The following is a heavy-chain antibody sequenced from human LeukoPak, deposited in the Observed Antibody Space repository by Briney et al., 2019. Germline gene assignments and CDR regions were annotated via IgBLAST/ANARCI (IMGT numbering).Heavy chain of an antibody. CDR3: ARHVIYANSGIDP. CDR2: IYYSGST. V-gene: IGHV4-59*08. CDR1: GGSISGYY. D-gene: IGHD3-16*02. J-gene: IGHJ5*02. Sequence: SETLSLTCTVSGGSISGYYWSWIRQPPGKGLEWIGYIYYSGSTNYNPSLKSRVTISVDTSKNQFSLKLSSVTAADTAVYYCARHVIYANSGIDPWGQGTLVTVSS.